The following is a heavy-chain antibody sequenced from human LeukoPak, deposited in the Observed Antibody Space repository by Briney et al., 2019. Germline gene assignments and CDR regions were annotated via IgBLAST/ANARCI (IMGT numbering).Heavy chain of an antibody. Sequence: PSETLSLTCTVSGGSISSSGYYWGWIHQPPGKGLEWIGTIYYSGSTYYNPSLKSRVTISVDTSKNQFSLKLSSVTAADTAVYYCARFRTLTTHFDYWGQGTLVTVSS. D-gene: IGHD4-11*01. CDR1: GGSISSSGYY. CDR2: IYYSGST. CDR3: ARFRTLTTHFDY. V-gene: IGHV4-39*01. J-gene: IGHJ4*02.